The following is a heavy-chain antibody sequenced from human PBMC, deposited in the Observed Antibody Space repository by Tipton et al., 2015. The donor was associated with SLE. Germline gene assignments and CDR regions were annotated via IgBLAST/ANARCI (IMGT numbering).Heavy chain of an antibody. D-gene: IGHD6-13*01. CDR2: VYTSGST. Sequence: TLSLTCTVSGGSISNYYWSWIRQTPGKGLEWIGYVYTSGSTIYNPSLKSRVTISVDTSKNQFSLKLSSVTAADTAVYYCAKTSSRYPYFDYWGQGTLVTVSS. J-gene: IGHJ4*02. V-gene: IGHV4-4*08. CDR1: GGSISNYY. CDR3: AKTSSRYPYFDY.